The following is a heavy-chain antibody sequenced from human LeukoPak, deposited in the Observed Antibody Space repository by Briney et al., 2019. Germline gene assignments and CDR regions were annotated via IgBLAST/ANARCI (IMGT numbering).Heavy chain of an antibody. D-gene: IGHD6-19*01. CDR2: FNPSGGGT. V-gene: IGHV1-46*01. CDR1: GYTFTTHY. CDR3: AKDAVAGTHYFDY. J-gene: IGHJ4*02. Sequence: ASVKVSCKASGYTFTTHYVHWVRQAPGQGLEWMGLFNPSGGGTSYAQKFQGRVTMTRDTSTSTVYMELSSLRSEDTAVYYCAKDAVAGTHYFDYWGQGTLVTVSP.